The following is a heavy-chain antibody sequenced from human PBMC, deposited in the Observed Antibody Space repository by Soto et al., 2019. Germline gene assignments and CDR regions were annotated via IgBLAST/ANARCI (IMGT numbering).Heavy chain of an antibody. Sequence: QVQLVESGGGVVQPGRSLRLSCAASGFTFSNYGMHWVRQAPGKGLEWVAVIWYDGSNKYYADSVKGRFTISRDNSKNTLYLQMNSLRAEDTAVYYCASGQWGDIDAFDIWGQGTMVTVSS. CDR2: IWYDGSNK. CDR3: ASGQWGDIDAFDI. J-gene: IGHJ3*02. CDR1: GFTFSNYG. D-gene: IGHD3-16*01. V-gene: IGHV3-33*01.